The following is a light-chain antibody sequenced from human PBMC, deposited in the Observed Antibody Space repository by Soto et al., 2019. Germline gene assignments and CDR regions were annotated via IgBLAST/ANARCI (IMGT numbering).Light chain of an antibody. CDR2: DVS. CDR3: SSYTSSSTSVV. J-gene: IGLJ2*01. Sequence: QSALTQPASVSGSPGQAITISCTGTSSDVGGYNYVSWYQQHPGKAPKLMIYDVSNRPSGVSNRFSGSKSGNTASLTISGLQAEDEADYSCSSYTSSSTSVVFGGGTNLTVL. CDR1: SSDVGGYNY. V-gene: IGLV2-14*01.